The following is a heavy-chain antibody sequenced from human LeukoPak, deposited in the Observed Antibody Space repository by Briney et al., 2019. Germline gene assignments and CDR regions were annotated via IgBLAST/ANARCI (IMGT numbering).Heavy chain of an antibody. D-gene: IGHD3-22*01. CDR2: MNPSGST. V-gene: IGHV4-34*01. Sequence: PSETLSLTCAVYGGSFSGYYWTWIRQTPGKGLEWIGEMNPSGSTNYNPSLKSRVTISVDTSKNQFSLKLRSVTAADTAVYYCARGRQDVTMIVVVMTAVSYYLDVWGEGTTVTVS. J-gene: IGHJ6*03. CDR1: GGSFSGYY. CDR3: ARGRQDVTMIVVVMTAVSYYLDV.